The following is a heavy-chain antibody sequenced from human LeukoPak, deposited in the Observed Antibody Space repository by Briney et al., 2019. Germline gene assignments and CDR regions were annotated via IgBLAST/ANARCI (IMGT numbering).Heavy chain of an antibody. J-gene: IGHJ5*02. D-gene: IGHD2-2*01. CDR3: ARVLGYCSSTSCYEIYNWLDP. CDR2: ISAYNGNT. Sequence: ASVKVSCKASGYTFTSYGISWVRQAPGQGLEWMGWISAYNGNTNYAQKLQGRVTMTTDTSTSTAYMELRSLRSDDTAVYYCARVLGYCSSTSCYEIYNWLDPWGQGTLVTVSS. V-gene: IGHV1-18*01. CDR1: GYTFTSYG.